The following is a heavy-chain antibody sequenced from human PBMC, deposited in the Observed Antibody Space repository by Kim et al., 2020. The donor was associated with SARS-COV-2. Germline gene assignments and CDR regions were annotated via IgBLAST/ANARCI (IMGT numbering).Heavy chain of an antibody. J-gene: IGHJ6*02. D-gene: IGHD3-10*01. CDR2: IYSGGST. Sequence: GGSLRLSCAASGFTVSSNYMSWVGQAPGKGLEWVSVIYSGGSTYYADSVKGRFTISRDNSKNTLYLQMNSLRAEDTAVYYCARGGPMAHYYYYGMDVWGQGTTVTVSS. CDR1: GFTVSSNY. V-gene: IGHV3-53*01. CDR3: ARGGPMAHYYYYGMDV.